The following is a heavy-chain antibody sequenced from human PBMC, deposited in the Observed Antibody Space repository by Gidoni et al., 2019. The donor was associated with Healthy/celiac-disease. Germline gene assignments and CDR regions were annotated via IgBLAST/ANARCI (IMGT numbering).Heavy chain of an antibody. CDR1: GGSFSGYY. CDR3: ARGTKTSTLRPVRSSAFDI. D-gene: IGHD3-16*01. Sequence: QVQLQQWGAVLLKPSETLSLTCAVYGGSFSGYYWSWIRQPPGKGLEWIGEINHSGSTNYNPSLKSRVTISVDTSKNQFSLKLSSVTAADTAVYYCARGTKTSTLRPVRSSAFDIWGQGTMVTVSS. CDR2: INHSGST. J-gene: IGHJ3*02. V-gene: IGHV4-34*01.